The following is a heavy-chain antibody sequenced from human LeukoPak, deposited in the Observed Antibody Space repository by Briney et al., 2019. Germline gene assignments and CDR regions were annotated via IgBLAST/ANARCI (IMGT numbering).Heavy chain of an antibody. CDR1: GFTVSSNY. CDR2: IYSDTST. V-gene: IGHV3-66*01. D-gene: IGHD6-6*01. J-gene: IGHJ3*02. Sequence: GGSLRLSCAASGFTVSSNYMSRVRQAPGKGLEWVSVIYSDTSTYYANSVKGRFTISKDNSKNTLYLQMNSLRAEDTAVYYCARGGFPLVDSDAFDIWGQGTMVTVSS. CDR3: ARGGFPLVDSDAFDI.